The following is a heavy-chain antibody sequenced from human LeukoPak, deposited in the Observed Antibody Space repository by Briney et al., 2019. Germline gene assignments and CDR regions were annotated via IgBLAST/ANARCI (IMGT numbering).Heavy chain of an antibody. Sequence: GGSLRLSCAASGFTFSSYAMHWVRQAPGKGLEWVAIISYDGNNKYCADSLKGRFTISRDNSKNTLYLQMNSLRAEDTAVYYCAKGIDSYSMIMDSWGQGTLVTVSS. CDR3: AKGIDSYSMIMDS. CDR1: GFTFSSYA. J-gene: IGHJ4*02. V-gene: IGHV3-30*18. CDR2: ISYDGNNK. D-gene: IGHD3-16*01.